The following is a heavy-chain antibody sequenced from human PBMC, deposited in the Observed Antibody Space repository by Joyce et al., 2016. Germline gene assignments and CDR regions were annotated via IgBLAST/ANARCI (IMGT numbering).Heavy chain of an antibody. Sequence: QVQLVESGGGVVQPGRSLRLSCAASGFTFDSYGMHWVRQAPGKGLEWVAVIWYDGSNKYYADSVKGRFNISRDNSKNTLYLQMNSLRAEDTAVYYCARIGVQSYDFWSGYLGHWGQGTLVTVSS. CDR1: GFTFDSYG. CDR2: IWYDGSNK. V-gene: IGHV3-33*01. J-gene: IGHJ4*02. CDR3: ARIGVQSYDFWSGYLGH. D-gene: IGHD3-3*01.